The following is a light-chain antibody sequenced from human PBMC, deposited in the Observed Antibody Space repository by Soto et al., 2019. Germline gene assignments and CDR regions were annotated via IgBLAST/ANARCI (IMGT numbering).Light chain of an antibody. CDR1: SSDVGGYNY. J-gene: IGLJ1*01. V-gene: IGLV2-14*01. Sequence: QSVLTQPASVSGSPGQSITISRTGTSSDVGGYNYVSWYQQHPGKAPKLMIYEVSNRPSGVSYRFSGSKSGNTASLTISGLQAEDEADYYCSSYTTTNTYVFGTGTKVTVL. CDR3: SSYTTTNTYV. CDR2: EVS.